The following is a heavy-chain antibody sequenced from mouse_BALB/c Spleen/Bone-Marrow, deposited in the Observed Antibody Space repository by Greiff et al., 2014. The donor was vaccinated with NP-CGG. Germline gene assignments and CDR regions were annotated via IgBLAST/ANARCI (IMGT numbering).Heavy chain of an antibody. CDR1: GYTFTSYY. Sequence: QVQLQQPGAELVKPGASVKLSCKSSGYTFTSYYMYWVKQRPGQGLEWIGGINPSNGGTNFNEKFKSKATLTVDKSSSTAYMQLSSLTSEDPAVYYCTREGTFFAYWGQGTLVTVSA. CDR2: INPSNGGT. D-gene: IGHD3-3*01. V-gene: IGHV1S81*02. CDR3: TREGTFFAY. J-gene: IGHJ3*01.